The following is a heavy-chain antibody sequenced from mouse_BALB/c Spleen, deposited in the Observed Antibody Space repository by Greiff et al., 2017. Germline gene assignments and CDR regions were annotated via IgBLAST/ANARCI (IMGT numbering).Heavy chain of an antibody. J-gene: IGHJ3*01. Sequence: VQLQQPGAELVRPGASVKLSCKASGYTFTSYWINWVKQRPGQGLEWIGNIYPSDSYTNYNQKFKDKATLTVDKSSSTAYMQLSSPTSEDSAVYYCTTDYDYDERFAYWGQGTLVTVSA. V-gene: IGHV1-69*02. D-gene: IGHD2-4*01. CDR3: TTDYDYDERFAY. CDR1: GYTFTSYW. CDR2: IYPSDSYT.